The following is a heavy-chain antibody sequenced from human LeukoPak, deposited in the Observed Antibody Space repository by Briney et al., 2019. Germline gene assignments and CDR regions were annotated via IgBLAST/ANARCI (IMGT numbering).Heavy chain of an antibody. Sequence: GGSLRLSCAASGFTFNNYAMSWVRQAPGKGLEWVSTIGFGDDSAYYADSVKGRFSISRDNSKNTLYLQMDSLRGEDTAVYYCAKDFRIGYSAHFDYWGQGALVTVSS. D-gene: IGHD2-21*01. V-gene: IGHV3-23*01. J-gene: IGHJ4*02. CDR1: GFTFNNYA. CDR3: AKDFRIGYSAHFDY. CDR2: IGFGDDSA.